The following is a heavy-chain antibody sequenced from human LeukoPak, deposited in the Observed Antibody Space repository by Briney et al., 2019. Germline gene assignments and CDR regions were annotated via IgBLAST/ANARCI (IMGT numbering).Heavy chain of an antibody. CDR2: ISSNGGSA. CDR3: ARVDSNGYYFFDY. V-gene: IGHV3-64*01. J-gene: IGHJ4*02. Sequence: GGSLRLSCAASGFTFSSYAMHWGRQAPGKGLEYVSTISSNGGSAYYANSVKGRFTISRDNSKNTLYLQMGSLRAEDMAVYYCARVDSNGYYFFDYWGQGTLVTVSS. D-gene: IGHD5-18*01. CDR1: GFTFSSYA.